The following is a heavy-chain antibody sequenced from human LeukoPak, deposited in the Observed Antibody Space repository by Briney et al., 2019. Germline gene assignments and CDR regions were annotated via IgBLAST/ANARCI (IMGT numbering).Heavy chain of an antibody. CDR2: INHSGST. CDR3: ARRGYSSGWYAY. CDR1: GGSFSGYY. D-gene: IGHD6-19*01. J-gene: IGHJ4*02. Sequence: SETLSLTCAVYGGSFSGYYWSWIRQPPGKGLEWIGEINHSGSTNYNPSLKSRVTISVDTSKNQFSLKLSSVTAAGTAVYYCARRGYSSGWYAYWGQGTLVTVSS. V-gene: IGHV4-34*01.